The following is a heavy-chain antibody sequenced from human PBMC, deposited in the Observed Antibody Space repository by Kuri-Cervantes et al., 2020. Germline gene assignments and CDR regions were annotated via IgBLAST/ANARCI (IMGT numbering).Heavy chain of an antibody. CDR3: ARIDSYGDY. CDR2: INSDGSST. J-gene: IGHJ4*02. D-gene: IGHD5-18*01. CDR1: GFTFSSYW. Sequence: GGSLRLSCAASGFTFSSYWMHWVRQAPGKGLVWVSRINSDGSSTSYADSVKCRFTISRDKDTLYLQMNSLRGEDTAVYYCARIDSYGDYWGQGTLVTSPQ. V-gene: IGHV3-74*01.